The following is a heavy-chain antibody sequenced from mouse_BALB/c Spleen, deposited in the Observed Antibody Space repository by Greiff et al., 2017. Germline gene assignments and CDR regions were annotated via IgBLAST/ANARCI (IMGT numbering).Heavy chain of an antibody. CDR1: GYSITSGYS. Sequence: EVQLKESGPDLVKPSQSLSLTCTVTGYSITSGYSWHWIRQFPGNKLEWMGYIHYSGSTNYNPSLKSRISITRVTSKNQFFLQLNSVTTEDTATYYCARPSYYYGSSYDYFDYWGQGTTLTVSS. CDR3: ARPSYYYGSSYDYFDY. D-gene: IGHD1-1*01. V-gene: IGHV3-1*02. J-gene: IGHJ2*01. CDR2: IHYSGST.